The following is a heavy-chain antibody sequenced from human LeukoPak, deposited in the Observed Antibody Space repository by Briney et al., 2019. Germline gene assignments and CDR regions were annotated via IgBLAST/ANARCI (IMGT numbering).Heavy chain of an antibody. Sequence: SETLSLTCAVYGGSFSGYYWSWIRQPPGKGLEWIGEINHSGSTNHNPSLKSRVTISVDTSKNQFSLKLSSVTAADTAVYYCARVGYCSSTSCYTGWGQGTLVTVSS. D-gene: IGHD2-2*02. CDR1: GGSFSGYY. V-gene: IGHV4-34*01. CDR3: ARVGYCSSTSCYTG. CDR2: INHSGST. J-gene: IGHJ4*02.